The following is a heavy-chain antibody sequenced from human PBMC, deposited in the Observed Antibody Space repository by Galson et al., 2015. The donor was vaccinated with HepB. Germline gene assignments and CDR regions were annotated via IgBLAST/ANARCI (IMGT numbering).Heavy chain of an antibody. V-gene: IGHV6-1*01. CDR3: ARQGEQWLATYDY. D-gene: IGHD6-19*01. J-gene: IGHJ4*02. Sequence: CAISGDSVSSNSAARNRIRQSPSRGLEWLGRTYYRSKWYNDYAVSVKSRITINPDTSKNQFSLQLNSVTPEDTAVYYCARQGEQWLATYDYWGQGTLVTVSS. CDR2: TYYRSKWYN. CDR1: GDSVSSNSAA.